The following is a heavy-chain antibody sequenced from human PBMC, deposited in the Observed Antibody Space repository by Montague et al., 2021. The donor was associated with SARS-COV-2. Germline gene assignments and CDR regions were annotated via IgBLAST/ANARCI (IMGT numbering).Heavy chain of an antibody. D-gene: IGHD3-3*01. Sequence: SETLSLTYTVSGGSISSYYWSWVRQPPGKGLEWIGYIYYSGSTNYNPSLKSRVTISVDTSKNQFSLKLSSVTAADTAVYYCASQVPDFWSGIDYWGQGTLATVSS. CDR2: IYYSGST. CDR1: GGSISSYY. J-gene: IGHJ4*02. V-gene: IGHV4-59*01. CDR3: ASQVPDFWSGIDY.